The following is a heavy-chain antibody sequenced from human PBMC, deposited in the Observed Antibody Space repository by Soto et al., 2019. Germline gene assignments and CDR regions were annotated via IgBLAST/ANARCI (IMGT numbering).Heavy chain of an antibody. CDR2: IYHSGST. D-gene: IGHD2-15*01. CDR3: ARGISGGRHFDY. V-gene: IGHV4-30-2*01. CDR1: GGSIRSGGYS. Sequence: SETLSLTCGVSGGSIRSGGYSWSWIRQPPGKGLEWIGYIYHSGSTYYNPSLKSRVTISIDRSKNQFSLKLSSVTAADTAVYYCARGISGGRHFDYWGQGTLVTVSS. J-gene: IGHJ4*02.